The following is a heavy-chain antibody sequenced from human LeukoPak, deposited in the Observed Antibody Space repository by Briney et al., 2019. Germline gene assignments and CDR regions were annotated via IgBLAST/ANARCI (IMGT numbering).Heavy chain of an antibody. D-gene: IGHD3-10*01. Sequence: GGSLRLSCAASGFTFSSYAMHWVRQAPGKGLEWVAVISYDGSNKYYADSVKGRFTISRDSSKNTLYLQMNSLRAEDTAVYYCARGITMVRGGTFYWGQGTLVTVSS. CDR2: ISYDGSNK. J-gene: IGHJ4*02. CDR3: ARGITMVRGGTFY. CDR1: GFTFSSYA. V-gene: IGHV3-30*04.